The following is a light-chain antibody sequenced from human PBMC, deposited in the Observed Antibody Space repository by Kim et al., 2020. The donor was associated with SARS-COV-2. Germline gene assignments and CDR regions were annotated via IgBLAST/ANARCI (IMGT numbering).Light chain of an antibody. V-gene: IGLV3-1*01. CDR1: KLEDKF. CDR2: QDA. J-gene: IGLJ2*01. Sequence: SYELTQPPSVSVSPGQTASITRSGEKLEDKFACWYQQKPGQSPVLVIYQDAKRPSGIPERFSGSNSGNTATLTISGAQAMDEADYYCQAWDSSTVVFGGGTKLTVL. CDR3: QAWDSSTVV.